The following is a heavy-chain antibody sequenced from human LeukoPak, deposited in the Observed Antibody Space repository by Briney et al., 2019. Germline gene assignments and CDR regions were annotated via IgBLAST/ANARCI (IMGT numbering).Heavy chain of an antibody. Sequence: PGGSLRLSCAASGFTTSDYYMSLIRQAAGKGLEWVSYISSSGSTIYYADSVKGRFTISRDNAKNSLYLQMNSLRAEDTAVYYCARSYYDSSGYYYYYYGMDVWGQGTTVTVSS. J-gene: IGHJ6*02. V-gene: IGHV3-11*01. CDR2: ISSSGSTI. CDR3: ARSYYDSSGYYYYYYGMDV. CDR1: GFTTSDYY. D-gene: IGHD3-22*01.